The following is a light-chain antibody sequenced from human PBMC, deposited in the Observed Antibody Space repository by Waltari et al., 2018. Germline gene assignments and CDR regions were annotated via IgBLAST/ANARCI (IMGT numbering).Light chain of an antibody. Sequence: QSVLTQPPSVSGAPGQRVTISCTGSSSNIGSPYNVHWYQQVPGRAPKLLIYDYSHRPSGVPDRLSGPKSGTSAVLANTGLQAQNEAEYFCHSYDSGLNVLFLGGGTKVTVL. CDR1: SSNIGSPYN. J-gene: IGLJ2*01. CDR2: DYS. V-gene: IGLV1-40*01. CDR3: HSYDSGLNVLF.